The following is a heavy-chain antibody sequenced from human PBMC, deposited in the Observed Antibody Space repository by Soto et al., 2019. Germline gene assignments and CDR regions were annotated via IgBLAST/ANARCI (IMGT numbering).Heavy chain of an antibody. D-gene: IGHD1-7*01. J-gene: IGHJ5*02. CDR1: GYTFTGYY. CDR3: ARGSDWNYVRCFDP. CDR2: INPNSGGT. Sequence: ASVKVSCKASGYTFTGYYMHWVRQAPGQGLEWMGWINPNSGGTNYARKFQGRVTMTRDTSISTAYMELSRLRSDDTAVYYCARGSDWNYVRCFDPWGQGTLVTVSS. V-gene: IGHV1-2*02.